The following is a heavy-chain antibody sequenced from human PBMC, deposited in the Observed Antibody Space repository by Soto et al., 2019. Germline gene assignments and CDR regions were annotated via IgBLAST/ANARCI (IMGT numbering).Heavy chain of an antibody. J-gene: IGHJ3*01. Sequence: QVQLQESGPGLVKPSGTLSLTSTVTSGSISSDKWWRWVRQPPGKGLKWIGEISHGGSTNYNPSLLSRVCISVYLYRNQVSVRLRSATAAETAGYYCAVERGSITVRGPFDAWGQGALVTVSS. CDR2: ISHGGST. V-gene: IGHV4-4*02. CDR3: AVERGSITVRGPFDA. D-gene: IGHD3-16*01. CDR1: SGSISSDKW.